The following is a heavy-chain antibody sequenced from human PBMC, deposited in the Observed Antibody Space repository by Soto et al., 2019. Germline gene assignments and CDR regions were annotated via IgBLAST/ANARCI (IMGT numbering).Heavy chain of an antibody. CDR3: ARQRGEAAYRYFDY. V-gene: IGHV3-48*02. CDR2: ISSSSTSI. CDR1: GFTFSSYS. Sequence: PGGSLRLSCAASGFTFSSYSMNWVRQAPGKGLEWVSYISSSSTSIYYADSVKGRFTISRDNAKNSLYLQMNSLRDGDTVLYYCARQRGEAAYRYFDYWGQGTLVTVSS. D-gene: IGHD3-10*01. J-gene: IGHJ4*02.